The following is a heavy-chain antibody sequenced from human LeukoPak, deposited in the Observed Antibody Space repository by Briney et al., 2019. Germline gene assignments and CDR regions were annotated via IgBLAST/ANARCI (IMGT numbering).Heavy chain of an antibody. CDR2: INHSGST. Sequence: SETLSLTCAVYGGSFSGYYWSWIRQPPGKGLEWIGEINHSGSTDYNPSLKSRVTISVDTSKNQFSLKLSSVTAADTAVYYCARGGLLDQYFQHWGRAPWSPSPQ. J-gene: IGHJ1*01. CDR3: ARGGLLDQYFQH. CDR1: GGSFSGYY. V-gene: IGHV4-34*01. D-gene: IGHD3/OR15-3a*01.